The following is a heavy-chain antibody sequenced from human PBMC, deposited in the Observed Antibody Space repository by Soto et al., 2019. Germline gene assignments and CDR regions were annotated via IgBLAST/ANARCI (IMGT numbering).Heavy chain of an antibody. Sequence: EVQLVESGGALVQPGGSLRLSCAASGFTFSTYSMSWVRQAPGKGLEWVSYISSTSNTIYYADSVKGRFTISRDNAKNSLYLHMNSLSAEGTAVYYCARDRGCSGGVCYRDLDYWGQGTLVTVSS. V-gene: IGHV3-48*01. CDR1: GFTFSTYS. J-gene: IGHJ4*02. CDR2: ISSTSNTI. D-gene: IGHD2-15*01. CDR3: ARDRGCSGGVCYRDLDY.